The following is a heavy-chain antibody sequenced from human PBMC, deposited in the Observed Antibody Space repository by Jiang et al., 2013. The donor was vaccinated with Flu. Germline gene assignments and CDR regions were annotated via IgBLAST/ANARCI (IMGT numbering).Heavy chain of an antibody. CDR3: ARTTTGDYVDSGEVFDF. CDR2: LYHTGTA. D-gene: IGHD4-17*01. J-gene: IGHJ4*02. CDR1: GESISTTNW. V-gene: IGHV4-4*02. Sequence: GSGLVKPSGTLSLTCAVFGESISTTNWWSWVRQPPGKGLEWIGELYHTGTANYNPSLKSRVIISMDKSKNQFSLKLTSVTAADTAIYYCARTTTGDYVDSGEVFDFWGQGTLVTVSS.